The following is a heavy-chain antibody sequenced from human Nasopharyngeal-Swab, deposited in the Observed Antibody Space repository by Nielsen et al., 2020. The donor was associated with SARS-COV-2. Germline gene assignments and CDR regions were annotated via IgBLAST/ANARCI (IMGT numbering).Heavy chain of an antibody. CDR1: GFTYDDYS. J-gene: IGHJ4*02. CDR2: ISSSGDYI. V-gene: IGHV3-21*01. Sequence: GESLKISCAASGFTYDDYSMHWVRLAPGKGLEWVSAISSSGDYIYYAASVKGRFTISRDNAKNSLYLQMNSLRAEDTAVYYCVRDTPAMFAYWGQGMLVTVSS. CDR3: VRDTPAMFAY.